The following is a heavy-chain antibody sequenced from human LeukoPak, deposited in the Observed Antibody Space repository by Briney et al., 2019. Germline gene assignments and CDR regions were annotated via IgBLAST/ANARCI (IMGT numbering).Heavy chain of an antibody. CDR3: AKAAVDYYDNSAPVAFDS. Sequence: GGSLRLSCAASGFTFDDYAMHWVRQAPGKGLEWVSGISWNSGSIGYADSVKGRFTISRDNAKNSLYLQMNSLRAEDTAVYYCAKAAVDYYDNSAPVAFDSWGQGTLVTVSS. J-gene: IGHJ4*02. CDR2: ISWNSGSI. CDR1: GFTFDDYA. D-gene: IGHD3-22*01. V-gene: IGHV3-9*01.